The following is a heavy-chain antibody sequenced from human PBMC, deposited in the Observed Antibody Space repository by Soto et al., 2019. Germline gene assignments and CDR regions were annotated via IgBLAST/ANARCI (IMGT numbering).Heavy chain of an antibody. J-gene: IGHJ4*02. Sequence: ASVKVSCKASGYTFSNYYMHWVRQAPGQGLEGMGWIYPKSGGIYSAQKFQGRVTMTRDTSITTVYMELSSLRSDDTYVYSWARENFYYDYWGQGTLVTVSS. CDR3: ARENFYYDY. CDR1: GYTFSNYY. V-gene: IGHV1-2*02. D-gene: IGHD2-21*02. CDR2: IYPKSGGI.